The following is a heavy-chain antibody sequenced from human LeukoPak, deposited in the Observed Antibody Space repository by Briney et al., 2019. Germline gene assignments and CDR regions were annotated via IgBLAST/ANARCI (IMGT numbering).Heavy chain of an antibody. J-gene: IGHJ3*02. D-gene: IGHD4-23*01. Sequence: SETLSLTCTDPGGSISSYYWSGIRQPPGKGLEWIGYIYYSGSTNCNPSVKSRVAMSVDTSKKQFSLKLSSLTAADTAVYYCARGGTAVIAPYALDIWGQGTMVTVSS. V-gene: IGHV4-59*01. CDR2: IYYSGST. CDR3: ARGGTAVIAPYALDI. CDR1: GGSISSYY.